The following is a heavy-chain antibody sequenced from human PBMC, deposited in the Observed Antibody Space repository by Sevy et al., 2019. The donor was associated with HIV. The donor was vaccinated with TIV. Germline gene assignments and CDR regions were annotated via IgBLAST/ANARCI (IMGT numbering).Heavy chain of an antibody. V-gene: IGHV3-74*01. CDR1: GFTFSSYW. CDR3: TRAGWLTIQPFEY. J-gene: IGHJ4*02. D-gene: IGHD5-18*01. Sequence: GGSLRLSCAASGFTFSSYWMHWVRQVPGKGLVWVSRINSDGSSTTYADSVKGRFTISRDNAKNTLYLQMNSLRAEDTALYYCTRAGWLTIQPFEYRGQGTLVTVSS. CDR2: INSDGSST.